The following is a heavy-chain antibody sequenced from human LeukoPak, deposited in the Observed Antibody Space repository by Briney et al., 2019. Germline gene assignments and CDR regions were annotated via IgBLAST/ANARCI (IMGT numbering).Heavy chain of an antibody. CDR1: GFTFSSYA. J-gene: IGHJ4*02. CDR3: AKLSAYSYGDKGD. D-gene: IGHD5-18*01. Sequence: GGSLRLSCAASGFTFSSYAMSWVRQAPGKGLEWVSAISGSGGYTYYADSVKGRFAISRDNSKNTLYLQMNSLRAEDTAVYYCAKLSAYSYGDKGDWGQGTLVTVSS. V-gene: IGHV3-23*01. CDR2: ISGSGGYT.